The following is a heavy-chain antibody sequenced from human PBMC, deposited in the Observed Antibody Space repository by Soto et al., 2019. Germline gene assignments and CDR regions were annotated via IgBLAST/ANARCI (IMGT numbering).Heavy chain of an antibody. J-gene: IGHJ5*02. V-gene: IGHV3-7*03. CDR2: IKQDGSEK. CDR3: ARARGVMITFGGVIVIRWFDP. D-gene: IGHD3-16*02. CDR1: GFTFSSYW. Sequence: LRLSCAASGFTFSSYWMSWVRQAPGKGLEWVANIKQDGSEKYYVDSVKGRFTISRDNAKNSLYLQMNSLRAEDTAVYYCARARGVMITFGGVIVIRWFDPWGQGTLVTVSS.